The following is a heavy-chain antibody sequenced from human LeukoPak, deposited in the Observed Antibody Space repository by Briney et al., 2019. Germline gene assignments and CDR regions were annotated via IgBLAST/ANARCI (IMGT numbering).Heavy chain of an antibody. J-gene: IGHJ4*02. CDR2: IDHSGST. CDR3: ARLKGYNAGWLKQGIDY. D-gene: IGHD6-19*01. V-gene: IGHV4-34*01. Sequence: LETLSLTCAVYGGSFSGYYWTWIRQPPGKGLEWIGEIDHSGSTNCNSSLRSRVTMSVDTSKNQFSLKLGSVTAADTAMYYCARLKGYNAGWLKQGIDYWGQGTLVTVSS. CDR1: GGSFSGYY.